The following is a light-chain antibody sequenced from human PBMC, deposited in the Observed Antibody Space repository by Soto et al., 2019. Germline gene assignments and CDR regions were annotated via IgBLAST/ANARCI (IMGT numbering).Light chain of an antibody. V-gene: IGLV2-11*01. CDR3: CSYAGTYTVV. CDR2: DVS. CDR1: SSDVGGYNY. Sequence: QSALTQPRSVSGSPGQSVTISCTGTSSDVGGYNYVSWYQQHPGKAPKLMISDVSKRPSGVPDRFSGYKSGNTASLTISGLQAEAEADYYCCSYAGTYTVVFGGGTKLTVL. J-gene: IGLJ2*01.